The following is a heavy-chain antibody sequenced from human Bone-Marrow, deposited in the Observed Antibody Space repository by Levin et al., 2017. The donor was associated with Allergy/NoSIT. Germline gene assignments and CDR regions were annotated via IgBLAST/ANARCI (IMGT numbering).Heavy chain of an antibody. CDR2: IKSKTDGGTT. Sequence: SCAASGFTFSNAWMSWVRQAPGKGLEWVGRIKSKTDGGTTDYAAPVKGRFTISRDDSKNTLYLQMNSLKTEDTAVYYCTTGLYDSSGYYPAFDSWGQGTMVTVSS. J-gene: IGHJ3*02. CDR3: TTGLYDSSGYYPAFDS. CDR1: GFTFSNAW. D-gene: IGHD3-22*01. V-gene: IGHV3-15*01.